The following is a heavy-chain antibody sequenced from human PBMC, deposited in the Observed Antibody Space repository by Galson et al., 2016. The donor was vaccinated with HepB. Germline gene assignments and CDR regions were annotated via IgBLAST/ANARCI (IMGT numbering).Heavy chain of an antibody. D-gene: IGHD1-26*01. CDR2: IGTAGDT. J-gene: IGHJ4*02. V-gene: IGHV3-13*04. CDR1: GSTLSNYD. Sequence: SLRLSCAASGSTLSNYDMHWVRQATGKGLEWVSTIGTAGDTYYPGSVKGRFTISRENAKNSLFLQMNSLRVGDTAVYYCARGGWELLPDCWGRGTLVTVSS. CDR3: ARGGWELLPDC.